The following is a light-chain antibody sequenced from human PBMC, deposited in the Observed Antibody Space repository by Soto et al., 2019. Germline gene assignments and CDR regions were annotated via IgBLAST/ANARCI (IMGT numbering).Light chain of an antibody. V-gene: IGKV3-20*01. CDR2: GAS. Sequence: EIVLTQSPATLSLSPGERATPSCRASQSVSILLAWYQQKPGQAPRLLMYGASSRATGTPDRISGGGSGTDFTLTISRLEPEDFAVYYCQHYVTSSITFGQGTRLENK. CDR3: QHYVTSSIT. CDR1: QSVSIL. J-gene: IGKJ5*01.